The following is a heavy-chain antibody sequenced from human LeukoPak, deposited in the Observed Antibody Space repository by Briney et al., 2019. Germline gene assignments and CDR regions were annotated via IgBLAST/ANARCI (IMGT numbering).Heavy chain of an antibody. J-gene: IGHJ4*02. CDR3: AHRRSGMGSIFFDS. D-gene: IGHD5-24*01. V-gene: IGHV2-5*01. Sequence: SGPTLGNPTQTLTLTCTFSGFSLSTSGVGVVWIRQPPGKGLEWLALINSNDDKRYRPSLKSRLTITKDTSKNQVILTMTNMDPVDTATYYCAHRRSGMGSIFFDSWGQGTPVSVPS. CDR1: GFSLSTSGVG. CDR2: INSNDDK.